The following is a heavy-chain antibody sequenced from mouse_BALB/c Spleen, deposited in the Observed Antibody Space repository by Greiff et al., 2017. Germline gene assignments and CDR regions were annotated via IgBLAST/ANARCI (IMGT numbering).Heavy chain of an antibody. CDR3: TRPDYYYAMDY. Sequence: EVKVEESGGGLVQPGGSMKLSCVASGFTFSNYWMNWVRQSPEKGLEWVAEIRLKSNNYATHYAESVKGRFTISRDDSKSSVYLQMNNLRAEDTGIYYCTRPDYYYAMDYWGQGTSVTVSS. CDR1: GFTFSNYW. CDR2: IRLKSNNYAT. D-gene: IGHD2-4*01. V-gene: IGHV6-6*02. J-gene: IGHJ4*01.